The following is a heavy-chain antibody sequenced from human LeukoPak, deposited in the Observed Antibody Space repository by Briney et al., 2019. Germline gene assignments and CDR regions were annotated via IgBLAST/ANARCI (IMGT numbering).Heavy chain of an antibody. D-gene: IGHD1-26*01. J-gene: IGHJ1*01. Sequence: PSETLSLTCTVSGGSISSSSYYWGWIRQPPGKGLEWIGSIYYSGSTYYNPSLKSRVTISVDTSKNQFSLKLSSVTAADTAVYYCARQGGWAAYFQHWGQGTLVTVSS. V-gene: IGHV4-39*01. CDR2: IYYSGST. CDR1: GGSISSSSYY. CDR3: ARQGGWAAYFQH.